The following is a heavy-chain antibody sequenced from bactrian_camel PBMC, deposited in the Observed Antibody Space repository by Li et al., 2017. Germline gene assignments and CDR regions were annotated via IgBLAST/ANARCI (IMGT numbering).Heavy chain of an antibody. Sequence: VQLVESGGGLVQPGGSLRLSCLASGFIFSSQRMHWVRQAPGKGLEWVSQINAGGGSTSVADSVKGRFTISRDNAKNTLYLQMNSLKPEVTAMYYCAADSVGRCRARGWVERPSVAAYDYWGQGTQVTVS. V-gene: IGHV3S42*01. CDR2: INAGGGST. D-gene: IGHD3*01. CDR1: GFIFSSQR. J-gene: IGHJ4*01. CDR3: AADSVGRCRARGWVERPSVAAYDY.